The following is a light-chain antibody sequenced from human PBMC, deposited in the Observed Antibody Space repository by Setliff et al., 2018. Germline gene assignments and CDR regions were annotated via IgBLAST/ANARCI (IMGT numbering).Light chain of an antibody. CDR3: CAYTSSTTYV. V-gene: IGLV2-14*03. CDR2: DVS. J-gene: IGLJ1*01. CDR1: SSDVGSYDF. Sequence: QSALAQPASVSGSPGQSITISCSGTSSDVGSYDFVSWYRQHPGKAPKLIIYDVSNRPSGVSNRFSGSKAGNTASLTISGLQAEDEADYYCCAYTSSTTYVFGTGTKVNRP.